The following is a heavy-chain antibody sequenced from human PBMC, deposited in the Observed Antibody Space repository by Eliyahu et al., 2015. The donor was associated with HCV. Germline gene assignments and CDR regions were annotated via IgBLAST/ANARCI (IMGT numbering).Heavy chain of an antibody. Sequence: QVQLQQSGPGLVEPSQTLXLTCVISGXSVSSNSAAWNWIRQSPSRGLEWLGRTYYRSKWSSVYAGSLEGRITINSDTSKNQFSLQLNSVTPEDTAVYYCARDKYRQLDYWGQGTLVTVSS. CDR3: ARDKYRQLDY. D-gene: IGHD5-12*01. J-gene: IGHJ4*02. CDR2: TYYRSKWSS. V-gene: IGHV6-1*01. CDR1: GXSVSSNSAA.